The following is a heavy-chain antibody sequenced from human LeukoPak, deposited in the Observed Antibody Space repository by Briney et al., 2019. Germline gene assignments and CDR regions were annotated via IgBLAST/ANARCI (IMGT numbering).Heavy chain of an antibody. D-gene: IGHD2-15*01. CDR2: IRYDGSNK. CDR1: GFTFSSYG. V-gene: IGHV3-30*02. Sequence: GGSLRLSCAASGFTFSSYGMHWVRQAPGKGLEWVAFIRYDGSNKYYADSVKGRFTISRDNSKNTLYLQMNSLRAEDTDVYYCAKPRYCSGGSCLEDYYYGMDVWGQGTTVTVSS. J-gene: IGHJ6*02. CDR3: AKPRYCSGGSCLEDYYYGMDV.